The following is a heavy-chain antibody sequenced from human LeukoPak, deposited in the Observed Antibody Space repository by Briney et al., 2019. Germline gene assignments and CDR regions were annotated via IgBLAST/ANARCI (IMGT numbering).Heavy chain of an antibody. V-gene: IGHV4-59*01. CDR1: GGSISSYY. CDR2: IYYSGST. D-gene: IGHD3-22*01. CDR3: ARFYDSSGYYFDY. Sequence: SETLSLTCAVSGGSISSYYWSWIRQPPGKGLEWIGYIYYSGSTNYNPSLKSRVTISVDTSKNQFSLKLSSVTAADTAVYYCARFYDSSGYYFDYWGQGTLVTVSS. J-gene: IGHJ4*02.